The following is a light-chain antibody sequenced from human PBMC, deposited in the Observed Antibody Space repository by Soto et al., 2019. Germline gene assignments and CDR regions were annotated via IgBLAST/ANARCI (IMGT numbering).Light chain of an antibody. CDR2: AAS. CDR1: QGISSY. Sequence: DIQLTQSPSFLSASVGDRVTITCRASQGISSYLAWYQQKPGKAPKLLIYAASTLQSGVPSRFSGSGSGTEITLPNSRLQAGKFGTYYCQQLNSYPLTFGPGTKVDIK. J-gene: IGKJ3*01. CDR3: QQLNSYPLT. V-gene: IGKV1-9*01.